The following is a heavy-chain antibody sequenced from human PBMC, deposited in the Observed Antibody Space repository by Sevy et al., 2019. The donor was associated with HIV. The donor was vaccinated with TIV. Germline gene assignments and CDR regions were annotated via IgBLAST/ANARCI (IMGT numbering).Heavy chain of an antibody. D-gene: IGHD5-12*01. CDR2: INPNSGGT. V-gene: IGHV1-2*02. CDR1: GYTFTGYY. CDR3: AGDGGYSGFWSWFDP. Sequence: ASVKVSCKASGYTFTGYYMHWVRQAPGQGLEWMGWINPNSGGTNYAQKFQGRVTMTRDTSISTAYMELSRLRSDDTAVYYCAGDGGYSGFWSWFDPWGQGTLVTVSS. J-gene: IGHJ5*02.